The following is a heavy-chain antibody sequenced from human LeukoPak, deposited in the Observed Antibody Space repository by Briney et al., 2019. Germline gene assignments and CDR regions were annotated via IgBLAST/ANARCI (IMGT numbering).Heavy chain of an antibody. V-gene: IGHV1-2*02. CDR1: GYTFTGYY. D-gene: IGHD2-2*02. CDR2: LNPNSGGT. J-gene: IGHJ4*02. Sequence: GASVKVSCKASGYTFTGYYMHWVRQAPGQGLEWMGWLNPNSGGTNYTQKFQGRVTMTRDTSISTAYMELSRLRSDDTALYYCARRLYTTSGPPDYWGQGTLVTVSS. CDR3: ARRLYTTSGPPDY.